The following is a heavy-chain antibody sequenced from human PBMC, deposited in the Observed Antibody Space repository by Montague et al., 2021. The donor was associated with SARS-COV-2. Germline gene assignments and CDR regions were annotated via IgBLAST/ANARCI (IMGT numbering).Heavy chain of an antibody. Sequence: SLRLSCAASGFTFSSSAMSWVRQAPGKGLEWVSSISDSGGSTFYADSVKGRFTISRDNSRNTLYLQMNSLRAEDTAVYYCAKSGKQLPESYFYYGLDVWGHGTTGTLSS. CDR2: ISDSGGST. D-gene: IGHD6-13*01. V-gene: IGHV3-23*01. CDR1: GFTFSSSA. J-gene: IGHJ6*02. CDR3: AKSGKQLPESYFYYGLDV.